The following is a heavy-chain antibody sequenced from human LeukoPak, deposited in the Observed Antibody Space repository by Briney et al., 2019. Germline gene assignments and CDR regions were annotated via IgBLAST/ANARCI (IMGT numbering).Heavy chain of an antibody. CDR1: GITFSAAR. Sequence: KPGGSLRLSCAASGITFSAARMNWVRQAPGKGLEWVGRIKSKSDGGTTDYAAAVKGRFTISRDDSKNTLYLQMNSLNIEDTAVYYCTTDLRWEWELLFDYWGQGTLVTVSS. CDR3: TTDLRWEWELLFDY. V-gene: IGHV3-15*01. CDR2: IKSKSDGGTT. D-gene: IGHD1-26*01. J-gene: IGHJ4*02.